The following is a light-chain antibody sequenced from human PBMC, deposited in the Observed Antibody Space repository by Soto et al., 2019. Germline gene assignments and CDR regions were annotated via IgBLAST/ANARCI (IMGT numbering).Light chain of an antibody. CDR1: QSVSNN. CDR2: VAS. Sequence: EIVMTQSPATLSVSPGERVTLSCRASQSVSNNLAWYQQKPGQTPKLLIYVASTRATGIPARSSGSGSGTEFTLTISSLQSEDFAVYYCQQYNVWPLTFGGGTKVEFK. V-gene: IGKV3-15*01. CDR3: QQYNVWPLT. J-gene: IGKJ4*01.